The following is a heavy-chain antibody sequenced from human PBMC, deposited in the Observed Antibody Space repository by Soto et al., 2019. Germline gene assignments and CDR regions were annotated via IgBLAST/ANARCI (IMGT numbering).Heavy chain of an antibody. J-gene: IGHJ4*02. Sequence: QVQLQESGPGLVKPSQTLSLTCTVSGGSISSGGYYWSWTRQHPGKGLEWIGYIYYSGSTYYNPSLKSRVTISVDTSKNQFSLKLSSVTAADTXXXXXXXXXXXXXIDYWGQGTLVTVSS. V-gene: IGHV4-31*03. CDR3: XXXXXXXXIDY. CDR2: IYYSGST. CDR1: GGSISSGGYY.